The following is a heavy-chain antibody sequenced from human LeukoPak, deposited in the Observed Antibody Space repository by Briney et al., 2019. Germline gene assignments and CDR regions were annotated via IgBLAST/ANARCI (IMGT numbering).Heavy chain of an antibody. Sequence: SETLSPTCTVSGGSISSYYWSWIRQPPGKGLEWIGYINYSGSTNYNPSLKSRVTISVDTSKNQFSLKLSSVTAADTAVYYCASTTVTAYYYYYGMDVWGQGTTVTVSS. CDR1: GGSISSYY. V-gene: IGHV4-59*08. CDR3: ASTTVTAYYYYYGMDV. CDR2: INYSGST. D-gene: IGHD4-17*01. J-gene: IGHJ6*02.